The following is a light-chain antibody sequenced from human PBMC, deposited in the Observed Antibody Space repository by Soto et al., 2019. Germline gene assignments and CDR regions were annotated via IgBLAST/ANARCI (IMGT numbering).Light chain of an antibody. CDR2: GIS. CDR3: QQYTAWPLT. V-gene: IGKV3D-15*01. J-gene: IGKJ1*01. Sequence: EILMTQSPATLSVSPGERATLSCRASQSVNSKLAWYQQKPGQAPRLLIHGISNRATGVPDRFSGSGSGTDFTLTISRLEPEDFAVYYCQQYTAWPLTFGQGTKVDIK. CDR1: QSVNSK.